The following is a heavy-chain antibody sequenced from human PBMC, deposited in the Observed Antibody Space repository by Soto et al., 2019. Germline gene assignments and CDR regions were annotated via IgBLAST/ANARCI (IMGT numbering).Heavy chain of an antibody. V-gene: IGHV4-4*02. D-gene: IGHD2-15*01. J-gene: IGHJ4*02. CDR3: ARHGGRFFVY. CDR1: GGSVSSRNW. CDR2: ISQSGTA. Sequence: QVQLQESGPGLVKPSETLSLTCAVSGGSVSSRNWWSWVRQPPGKGLEWIGQISQSGTANYNPSLKSRVTISVDKSKNQFSLILRSVTAADTAVYFCARHGGRFFVYWGQGILVTVPS.